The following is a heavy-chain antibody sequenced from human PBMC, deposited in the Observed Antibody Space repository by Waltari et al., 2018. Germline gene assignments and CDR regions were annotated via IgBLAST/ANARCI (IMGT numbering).Heavy chain of an antibody. CDR3: ARQVAAAGNGYFDY. CDR2: IYCSGST. D-gene: IGHD6-13*01. Sequence: QVQLQESGPGLVKPSETLSLTCNVSGGSISSHYWSWIRQPPGKGLEWIGYIYCSGSTNYNPSLKSRVTISVDTSKNQFSLKLSSVTATDTAVYYCARQVAAAGNGYFDYWGQGTLVTVSS. V-gene: IGHV4-59*11. J-gene: IGHJ4*02. CDR1: GGSISSHY.